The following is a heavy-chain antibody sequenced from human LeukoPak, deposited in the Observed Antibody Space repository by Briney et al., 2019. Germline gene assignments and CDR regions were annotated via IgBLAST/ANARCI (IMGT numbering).Heavy chain of an antibody. D-gene: IGHD4-17*01. J-gene: IGHJ4*02. CDR1: GFTFSSYG. Sequence: PGGSLRLSCAASGFTFSSYGMHWVRQAPGKGLEWVAVIWYDGSNKYYADSVKGRFTISRDNPKNTLYLQMNSLRAEDTAVYYCARVYGDYEGVDYWGQGTLVTVSS. CDR3: ARVYGDYEGVDY. CDR2: IWYDGSNK. V-gene: IGHV3-33*01.